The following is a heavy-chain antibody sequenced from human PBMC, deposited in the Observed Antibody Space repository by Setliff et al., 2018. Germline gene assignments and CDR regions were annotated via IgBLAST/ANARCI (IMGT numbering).Heavy chain of an antibody. CDR2: VYFSGYT. V-gene: IGHV4-39*07. CDR1: GGSISSSSYY. CDR3: ARDPGLRSGTWSLDL. D-gene: IGHD3-10*01. J-gene: IGHJ5*02. Sequence: SETLSLTCTVSGGSISSSSYYWGWIRQPPGKGLEWLGSVYFSGYTYYNPSLSGRVTISIDTSKNQFSLRLTSVTAADTAVYYCARDPGLRSGTWSLDLWGQGTQVTVSS.